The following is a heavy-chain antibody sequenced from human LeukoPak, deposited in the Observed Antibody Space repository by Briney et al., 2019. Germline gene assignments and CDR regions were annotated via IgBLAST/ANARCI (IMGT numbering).Heavy chain of an antibody. V-gene: IGHV3-30*18. Sequence: PGGSLRLSCAASGFTFSSYGMHWVRQAPGKGLELVAVISYDGSNKYYADSVKGRFTISRDNSKNTLYLQMNSLRAEDTAVYYCAKDLGEPNDYWGQGTLVTVSS. CDR2: ISYDGSNK. J-gene: IGHJ4*02. CDR1: GFTFSSYG. D-gene: IGHD4-17*01. CDR3: AKDLGEPNDY.